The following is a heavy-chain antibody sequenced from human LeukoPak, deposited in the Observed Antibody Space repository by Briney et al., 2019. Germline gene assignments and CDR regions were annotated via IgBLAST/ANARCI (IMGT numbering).Heavy chain of an antibody. D-gene: IGHD6-13*01. CDR1: GGSISSYY. CDR3: ARRPWYVGHDC. Sequence: QVQLQESGPGLVKPSETLSLTCTVSGGSISSYYWSWIRQPPGKGLEWIGYIYYSGSTYYNPSLKSRVTISVDTSKNQFSLNLRSVTAADTAVYYCARRPWYVGHDCWGQGTLVTVSS. J-gene: IGHJ4*01. V-gene: IGHV4-59*08. CDR2: IYYSGST.